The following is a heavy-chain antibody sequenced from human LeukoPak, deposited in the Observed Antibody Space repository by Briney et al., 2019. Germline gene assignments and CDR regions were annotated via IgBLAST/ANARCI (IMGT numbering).Heavy chain of an antibody. CDR2: INPNSGGT. D-gene: IGHD1-26*01. CDR3: ARDPSGSYSEDAFDI. Sequence: ASVKVSCKASGYTFTGYYMHWVRQAPGQGLEWMGWINPNSGGTNYAQKFQGRVTMTRDTSISTAYMELSRLRSDDTAVYCCARDPSGSYSEDAFDIWGQGTMVTVSS. J-gene: IGHJ3*02. CDR1: GYTFTGYY. V-gene: IGHV1-2*02.